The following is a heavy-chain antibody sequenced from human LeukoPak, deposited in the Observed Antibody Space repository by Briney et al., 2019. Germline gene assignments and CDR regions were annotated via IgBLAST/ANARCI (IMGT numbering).Heavy chain of an antibody. J-gene: IGHJ5*02. CDR2: IYYSGST. V-gene: IGHV4-59*01. Sequence: SETLSLTCTVSGGSISSYYWSWIRQPPGKGLEWIGYIYYSGSTNYNPSLKSRVTISVDTSKNQFSLKLSSVTAADTAVYYCAREVVWFGELLGFDPWGQGTLVIVSS. CDR1: GGSISSYY. D-gene: IGHD3-10*01. CDR3: AREVVWFGELLGFDP.